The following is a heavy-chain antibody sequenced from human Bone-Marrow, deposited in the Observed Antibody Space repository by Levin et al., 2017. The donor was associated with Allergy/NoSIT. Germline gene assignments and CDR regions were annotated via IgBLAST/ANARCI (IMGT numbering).Heavy chain of an antibody. CDR1: GYTFTGYY. CDR3: ARETKLTDAFDI. D-gene: IGHD3-10*01. CDR2: FNPHNGDT. V-gene: IGHV1-2*02. J-gene: IGHJ3*02. Sequence: GESLKISCKASGYTFTGYYMHWVRQAPGQGLEWMAWFNPHNGDTHYAQKFQGRVTLTRDTSISTAYMDLSRLKSDDAAVYFCARETKLTDAFDIWGQGTMVIVAS.